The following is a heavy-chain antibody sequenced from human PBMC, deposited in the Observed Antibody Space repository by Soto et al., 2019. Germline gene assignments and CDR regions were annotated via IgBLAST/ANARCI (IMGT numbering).Heavy chain of an antibody. CDR3: ARGLKRSKVRGLFNQGGLAF. J-gene: IGHJ4*02. Sequence: PGGSLRLSCAVSGFTLSKYWIHWVRQAPGKGLVWLLRVTGEGTSATYADSVKGRFTISRDTANDTLYLQMNGLRDEDTAVYFCARGLKRSKVRGLFNQGGLAFWGQGTTVTVSS. CDR2: VTGEGTSA. D-gene: IGHD2-2*01. CDR1: GFTLSKYW. V-gene: IGHV3-74*01.